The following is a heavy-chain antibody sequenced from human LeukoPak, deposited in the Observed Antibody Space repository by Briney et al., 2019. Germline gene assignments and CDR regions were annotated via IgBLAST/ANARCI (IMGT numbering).Heavy chain of an antibody. CDR1: GFTFSSYA. CDR3: AKGSPQITMVRGVISTPFDY. J-gene: IGHJ4*02. CDR2: ISGSGGST. D-gene: IGHD3-10*01. V-gene: IGHV3-23*01. Sequence: GGSLRLSCAASGFTFSSYALSWVRQAPGKGLEWGSAISGSGGSTYYADSVKGRFTISRDNSKNTLYLQMNSLRAEDTAVYYCAKGSPQITMVRGVISTPFDYWGQGTLVTVSS.